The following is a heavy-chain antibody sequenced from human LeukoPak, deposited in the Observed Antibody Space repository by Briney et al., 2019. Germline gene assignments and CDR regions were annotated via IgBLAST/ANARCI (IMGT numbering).Heavy chain of an antibody. CDR3: ARDHVAGTGRFDY. CDR1: GFTFSSYS. J-gene: IGHJ4*02. Sequence: SGGSLRLSCAASGFTFSSYSMNWVRQAPGKGLEWVSSISSSSSYIYYADSVKGRFTISRDNAKNSLYLQMNSLRAEDTAVYYCARDHVAGTGRFDYWGQGTLVTVSS. D-gene: IGHD6-19*01. V-gene: IGHV3-21*01. CDR2: ISSSSSYI.